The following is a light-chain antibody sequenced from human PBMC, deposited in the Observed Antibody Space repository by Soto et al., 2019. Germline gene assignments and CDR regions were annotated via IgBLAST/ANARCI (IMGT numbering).Light chain of an antibody. CDR2: GAS. CDR1: QSVSSSN. V-gene: IGKV3-20*01. J-gene: IGKJ1*01. CDR3: QQYLTSPKT. Sequence: PGERATLACRASQSVSSSNFAWYQQKPARAPRLLIYGASRRAPGIPERFSGSGSGTDFTLTISRLEPEDFAVYYCQQYLTSPKTFGQGTKVDI.